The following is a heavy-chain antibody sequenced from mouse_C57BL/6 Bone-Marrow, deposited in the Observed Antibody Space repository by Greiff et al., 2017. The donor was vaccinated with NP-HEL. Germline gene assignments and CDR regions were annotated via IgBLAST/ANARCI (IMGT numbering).Heavy chain of an antibody. D-gene: IGHD1-1*01. CDR2: IFPGSGNT. CDR3: ARDYYGSSYFDY. Sequence: QVQLQQSGAELMKPGASVKLSCKATGYTFTGNWIEWVKQRPGHGLEWIGVIFPGSGNTYYNERFKGKATLTADTSSNTAYMQLSSLTTEDSAIYYGARDYYGSSYFDYWGQGTTLTVSS. J-gene: IGHJ2*01. V-gene: IGHV1-9*01. CDR1: GYTFTGNW.